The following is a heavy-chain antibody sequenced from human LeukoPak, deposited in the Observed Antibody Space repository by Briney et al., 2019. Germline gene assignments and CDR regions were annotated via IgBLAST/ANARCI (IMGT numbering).Heavy chain of an antibody. CDR2: IRYDGSDK. D-gene: IGHD3-10*01. CDR3: ARDLYYQNSGTYTTPDY. CDR1: GFSFSRYG. J-gene: IGHJ4*02. V-gene: IGHV3-30*02. Sequence: GGSLRLSCAASGFSFSRYGMHWVRQSPGRGLEWVAFIRYDGSDKYYADSVMARFTISRDTSKDTLYLQMNSLRAEDAALYYCARDLYYQNSGTYTTPDYWGQGTLVTVSS.